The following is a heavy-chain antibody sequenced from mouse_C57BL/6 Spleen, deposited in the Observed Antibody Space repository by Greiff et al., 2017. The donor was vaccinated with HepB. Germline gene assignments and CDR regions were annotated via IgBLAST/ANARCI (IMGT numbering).Heavy chain of an antibody. V-gene: IGHV3-8*01. CDR2: ISYSGST. D-gene: IGHD1-1*01. CDR1: GYSITSDY. J-gene: IGHJ2*01. CDR3: ARYRNLYGSMFGH. Sequence: EVQLVESGPGLAKPSQTLSLTCSVTGYSITSDYWNWIRKFPGNKLEYMGYISYSGSTYYNPSLKSRISITRDTSKNQYYLQLTSVTTEDTATYCCARYRNLYGSMFGHWAQVTTLIVSS.